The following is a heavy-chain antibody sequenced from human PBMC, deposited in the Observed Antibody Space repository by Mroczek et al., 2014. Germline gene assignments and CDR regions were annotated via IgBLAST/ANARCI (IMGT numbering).Heavy chain of an antibody. CDR1: GGSFSGYY. V-gene: IGHV4-34*01. CDR3: ARGTTSKYYYYYYMDV. D-gene: IGHD1-7*01. Sequence: QVQLQQWGAGLLKPSETLSLTCAVYGGSFSGYYWSWIRQPPGKGLEWIGEINHSGSTNYNPSLKSRVTISVDTSKNQFSLKLSSVTAADTAVYYCARGTTSKYYYYYYMDVWGKGTTVTVSS. J-gene: IGHJ6*03. CDR2: INHSGST.